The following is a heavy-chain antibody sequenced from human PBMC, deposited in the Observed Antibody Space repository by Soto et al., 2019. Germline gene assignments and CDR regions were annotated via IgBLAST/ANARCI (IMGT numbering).Heavy chain of an antibody. CDR3: AKALRYFDWLLRPWNSMDV. V-gene: IGHV3-23*01. Sequence: PGGSLRLSCAASGFTSSNYAMSWVRQAPGKGLEWVSTISGSGDSTYYADSVKGRFTISRGNSRNTLYLQMNSLRAEDTAVYYCAKALRYFDWLLRPWNSMDVWGQGTTVTVSS. CDR1: GFTSSNYA. J-gene: IGHJ6*02. CDR2: ISGSGDST. D-gene: IGHD3-9*01.